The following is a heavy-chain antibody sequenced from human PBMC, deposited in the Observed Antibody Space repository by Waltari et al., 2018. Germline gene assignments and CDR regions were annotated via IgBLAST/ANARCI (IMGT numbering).Heavy chain of an antibody. CDR1: GGTFTDFG. J-gene: IGHJ5*02. CDR3: TEVGTTGS. CDR2: MIPMRDKP. Sequence: QVQLVQSGSEVKKPGSSVKVSCKTSGGTFTDFGIRWVRQAHGQGLEWIEAMIPMRDKPDYAQKFQGRVTITADESTDTAYMELRSLRAEDTAVYYCTEVGTTGSWGQGTLVTVSS. V-gene: IGHV1-69*11. D-gene: IGHD1-1*01.